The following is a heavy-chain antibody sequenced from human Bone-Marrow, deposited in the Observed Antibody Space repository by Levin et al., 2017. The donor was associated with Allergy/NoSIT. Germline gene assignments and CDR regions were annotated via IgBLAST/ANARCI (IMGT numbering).Heavy chain of an antibody. J-gene: IGHJ5*02. V-gene: IGHV4-30-2*01. D-gene: IGHD3-9*01. CDR1: GGSISSAGYA. CDR3: ARADYEMLTGYASRWFDP. Sequence: LRLSCAVSGGSISSAGYAWSWIRQAPGKGLEWIGFILYSGSTYYNPSLKSRVTMSLDNSKNHFSLNLTSVTAADTAVYFCARADYEMLTGYASRWFDPWGQGTPVTVSS. CDR2: ILYSGST.